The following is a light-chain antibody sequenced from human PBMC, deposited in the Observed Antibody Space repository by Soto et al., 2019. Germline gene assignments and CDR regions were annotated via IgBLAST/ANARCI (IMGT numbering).Light chain of an antibody. Sequence: QSVLTQSASVSGSPGQSITIPCTGTSSDVGGYNFVSWYQHHPGKAPKLMIYNVIQRPSGVPDRFSASKSGNTASLTISGLQAEDEADYYCCSYAGSYTYVFGTGTKV. CDR2: NVI. CDR3: CSYAGSYTYV. CDR1: SSDVGGYNF. J-gene: IGLJ1*01. V-gene: IGLV2-11*01.